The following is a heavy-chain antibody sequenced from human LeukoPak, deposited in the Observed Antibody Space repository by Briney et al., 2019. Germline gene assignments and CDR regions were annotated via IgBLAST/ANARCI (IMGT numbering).Heavy chain of an antibody. V-gene: IGHV4-59*01. Sequence: KPSETLSLTCTVSGGSISSYYWSWIRQPPGKGLEWIGYIYYSGSTSYNPSLKSRVTISVDTSKNQFSLKLSSVTAADTAVYYCARGSSTPYYDILTGYYDWGQGTLVTVSS. J-gene: IGHJ4*02. CDR3: ARGSSTPYYDILTGYYD. CDR1: GGSISSYY. D-gene: IGHD3-9*01. CDR2: IYYSGST.